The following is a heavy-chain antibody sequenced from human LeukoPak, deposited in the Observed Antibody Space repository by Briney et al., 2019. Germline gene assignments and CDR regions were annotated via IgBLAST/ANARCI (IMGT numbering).Heavy chain of an antibody. CDR2: INPNSGGT. CDR3: ARATPYYYDSSGYLLFDY. D-gene: IGHD3-22*01. J-gene: IGHJ4*02. CDR1: GYTLTELS. Sequence: ASVKVSCKVSGYTLTELSMHWVRQAPGQGLEWMGWINPNSGGTNYAQKFQGRVTMTRDTSISTAYMELSRLRSDDTAVYYCARATPYYYDSSGYLLFDYWGQGTLVTVSS. V-gene: IGHV1-2*02.